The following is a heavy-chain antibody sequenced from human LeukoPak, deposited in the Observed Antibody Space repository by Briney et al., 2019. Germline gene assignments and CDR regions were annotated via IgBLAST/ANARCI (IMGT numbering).Heavy chain of an antibody. V-gene: IGHV3-66*01. J-gene: IGHJ4*02. Sequence: GGSLRLSCAASGFTVSNNYMRWVRQAPGKGLEWVSLIYSGGSTYYADSVKGRFIISRDNSKNTLYLQMNSLRAEDTAVYYCARDLGYSSGPNYWGQGTRVTVSS. CDR1: GFTVSNNY. D-gene: IGHD6-19*01. CDR2: IYSGGST. CDR3: ARDLGYSSGPNY.